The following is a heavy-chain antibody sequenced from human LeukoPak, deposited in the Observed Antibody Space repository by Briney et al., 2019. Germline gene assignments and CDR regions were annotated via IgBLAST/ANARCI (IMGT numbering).Heavy chain of an antibody. J-gene: IGHJ5*02. D-gene: IGHD5-12*01. V-gene: IGHV4-61*02. CDR2: IYTSGST. Sequence: SQTLSLTCTVSGGSISSGSYYWSWIRQPAGKGLEWIGRIYTSGSTNSNPSLKSRVTISVDTSKNQFSLKLSSVTAADTAVYYCARSFIVATISWFDPWGQGTLVTVSS. CDR1: GGSISSGSYY. CDR3: ARSFIVATISWFDP.